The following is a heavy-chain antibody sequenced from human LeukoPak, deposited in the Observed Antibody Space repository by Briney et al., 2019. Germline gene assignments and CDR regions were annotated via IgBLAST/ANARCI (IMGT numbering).Heavy chain of an antibody. D-gene: IGHD1-7*01. CDR1: GGSISSGDYY. CDR3: ARGLTVWNYFMIHYYFDY. V-gene: IGHV4-30-4*08. CDR2: IYYSGST. Sequence: SETLSLTCTVSGGSISSGDYYWSWIRQPPGKGLEWIGYIYYSGSTYYNPSLKSRVTISVDTSKNQFSLKLSSVTAADTAVYYCARGLTVWNYFMIHYYFDYWGQGTLVTVSS. J-gene: IGHJ4*02.